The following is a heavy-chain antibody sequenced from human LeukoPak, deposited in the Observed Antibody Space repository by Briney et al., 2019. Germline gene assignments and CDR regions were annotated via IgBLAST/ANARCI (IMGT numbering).Heavy chain of an antibody. CDR1: GFTISTYW. CDR3: ARDCNTPNSYVGSLDH. J-gene: IGHJ4*02. V-gene: IGHV3-7*01. D-gene: IGHD5-18*01. CDR2: IKQDGSEK. Sequence: GGPLRLSCAASGFTISTYWMSWVRQAPGKGLEWVANIKQDGSEKCYADSLKGRFTISRDNAENSLYLQMNSLRAADTAVYYCARDCNTPNSYVGSLDHGGQGALVTVSS.